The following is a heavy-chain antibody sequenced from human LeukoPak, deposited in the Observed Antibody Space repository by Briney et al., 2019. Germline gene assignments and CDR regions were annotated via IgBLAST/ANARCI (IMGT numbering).Heavy chain of an antibody. V-gene: IGHV4-61*02. J-gene: IGHJ2*01. CDR3: ARDSPTLGDPGYWYFDL. D-gene: IGHD3-16*01. CDR2: IYTSGST. Sequence: SETLSLTCTVSGGSISSGSYYWSWIRQPAGKGLEWIGRIYTSGSTNYNPSLKSRVTISVDTSKNQFSLKLSSVTAADTAVYYCARDSPTLGDPGYWYFDLWGRGTLVTVSS. CDR1: GGSISSGSYY.